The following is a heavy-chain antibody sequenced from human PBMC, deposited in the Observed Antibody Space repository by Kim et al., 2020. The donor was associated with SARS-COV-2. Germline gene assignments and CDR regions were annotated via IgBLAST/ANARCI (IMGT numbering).Heavy chain of an antibody. J-gene: IGHJ4*02. CDR3: AREGLMALDY. CDR2: NK. D-gene: IGHD2-8*01. Sequence: NKYYADSVKGRFTISRDNSKNTLYLQMNSLRAEDTAVYYCAREGLMALDYWGQGTLVTVSS. V-gene: IGHV3-30*01.